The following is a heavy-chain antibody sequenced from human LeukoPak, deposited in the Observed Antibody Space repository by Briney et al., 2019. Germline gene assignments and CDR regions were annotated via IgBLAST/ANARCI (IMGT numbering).Heavy chain of an antibody. Sequence: SETLSLTCAVYGGSFSGYYWGWIRQPPGKGLEWIGEINHSGSTNYNPSLKSRVTISVDTSKNQFSLKLSSVTAADTAVYYCARYGGNVVVPAVLDYWGQGTLVTVSS. V-gene: IGHV4-34*01. CDR3: ARYGGNVVVPAVLDY. J-gene: IGHJ4*02. CDR2: INHSGST. CDR1: GGSFSGYY. D-gene: IGHD2-2*01.